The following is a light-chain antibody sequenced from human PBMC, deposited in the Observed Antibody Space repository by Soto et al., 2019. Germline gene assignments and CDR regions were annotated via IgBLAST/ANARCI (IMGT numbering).Light chain of an antibody. CDR3: QQYNSDPYT. V-gene: IGKV1-5*01. CDR2: DSS. CDR1: QPISNW. Sequence: DIQMTQSPSTLSASVGDRVTISCRASQPISNWLAWYQQKPGKAPKLLTYDSSSLETGVPPRFSGTGSGTQYTLTISSLQPDDSATYYCQQYNSDPYTFGQGTRLQIK. J-gene: IGKJ2*01.